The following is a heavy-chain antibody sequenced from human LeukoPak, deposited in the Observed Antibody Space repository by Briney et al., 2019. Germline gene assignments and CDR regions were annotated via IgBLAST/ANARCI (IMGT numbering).Heavy chain of an antibody. Sequence: SETLSLTCTVSGGSISSYYWSWIRQPPGKGLEWIGYIYYSGSTNYNPSLKSRVTISVATSRTQFSLKLSSVTAADTAVYYCARDGDYTGMDVWGQGTTVTVSS. CDR3: ARDGDYTGMDV. V-gene: IGHV4-59*01. D-gene: IGHD3-16*01. CDR2: IYYSGST. J-gene: IGHJ6*02. CDR1: GGSISSYY.